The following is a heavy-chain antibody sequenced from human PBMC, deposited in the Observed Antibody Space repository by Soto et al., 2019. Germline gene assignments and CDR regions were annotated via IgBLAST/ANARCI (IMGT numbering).Heavy chain of an antibody. D-gene: IGHD2-15*01. CDR1: GGSISSSSYY. V-gene: IGHV4-39*01. CDR2: IYYSGST. Sequence: SETLSLTCTVSGGSISSSSYYWGWIRQPPGKGLEWIGSIYYSGSTYYNPSLKSRVTISVDTSKNQFSLKLSSVTAADTAVYYCARQDGDGGFDYWGQGTLVTVSS. CDR3: ARQDGDGGFDY. J-gene: IGHJ4*02.